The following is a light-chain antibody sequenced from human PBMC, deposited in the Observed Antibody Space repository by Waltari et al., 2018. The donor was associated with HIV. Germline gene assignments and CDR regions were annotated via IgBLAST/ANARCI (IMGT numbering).Light chain of an antibody. CDR3: NSRDTSGNHQV. J-gene: IGLJ2*01. V-gene: IGLV3-19*01. CDR2: GKN. CDR1: SLRSYY. Sequence: SSELTQDPAVSVALGQTVRITCQGASLRSYYASWYQQKPGQAPVLVIYGKNTRPSGIPDRFSASSSGTTASLTISGAQAEDEADYYCNSRDTSGNHQVFGGGTTLTVL.